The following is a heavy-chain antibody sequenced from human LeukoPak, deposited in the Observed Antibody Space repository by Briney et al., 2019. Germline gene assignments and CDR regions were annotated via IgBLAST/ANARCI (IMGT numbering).Heavy chain of an antibody. J-gene: IGHJ4*02. D-gene: IGHD2-2*01. Sequence: GGSLRLSCAASGFTFSSYWMHWVRQAPGKGLVWVSRINSDGSSTTYADSVKGRFTISRDNAKNTLYLQMNSLRAEDTAVYYCAYFACSSTSCKYFDYGAQGTLVTVSS. CDR2: INSDGSST. CDR1: GFTFSSYW. V-gene: IGHV3-74*01. CDR3: AYFACSSTSCKYFDY.